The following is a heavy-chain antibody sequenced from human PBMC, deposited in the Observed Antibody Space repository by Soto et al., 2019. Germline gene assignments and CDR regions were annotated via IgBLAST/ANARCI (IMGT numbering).Heavy chain of an antibody. CDR3: ASSAMYV. J-gene: IGHJ6*02. CDR2: IYYSGST. D-gene: IGHD3-10*01. Sequence: QVQLQESGPGLVKPSETLSLTCTVSGGSISSYYWSWIRQPPGKGLEWIGYIYYSGSTNYNPSLKSRGTLSVGTAKNQFSRKRSSVTGADTAVYYCASSAMYVWGQGTTVTVSS. V-gene: IGHV4-59*01. CDR1: GGSISSYY.